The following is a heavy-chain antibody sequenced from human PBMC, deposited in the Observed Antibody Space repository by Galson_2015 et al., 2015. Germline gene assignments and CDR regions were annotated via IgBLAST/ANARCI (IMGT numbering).Heavy chain of an antibody. J-gene: IGHJ4*02. D-gene: IGHD5-18*01. V-gene: IGHV3-23*01. Sequence: SLRLSCAASGFTFSSYAMSWVRQAPGKGLEWVSAISGSGGSTYYADPVKGRFTISRGNSKNTLYLQMNSLRAEDTAVYYCAKDLGIAMVFGFRGQGTLVTVSS. CDR1: GFTFSSYA. CDR2: ISGSGGST. CDR3: AKDLGIAMVFGF.